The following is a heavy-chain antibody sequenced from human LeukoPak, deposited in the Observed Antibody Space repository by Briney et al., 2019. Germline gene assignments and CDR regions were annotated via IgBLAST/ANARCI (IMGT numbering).Heavy chain of an antibody. V-gene: IGHV4-39*07. Sequence: SETLSLTCTVSGGSISGSSYYWGWIRQPPGKGLEWIGSIYYSGSTYYNPSLKSRVTISVDTSKNQFSLKLSSVTAADTAVYYCARGRRGSHFDYWGQGTLVTVSS. CDR2: IYYSGST. D-gene: IGHD5-12*01. CDR1: GGSISGSSYY. CDR3: ARGRRGSHFDY. J-gene: IGHJ4*02.